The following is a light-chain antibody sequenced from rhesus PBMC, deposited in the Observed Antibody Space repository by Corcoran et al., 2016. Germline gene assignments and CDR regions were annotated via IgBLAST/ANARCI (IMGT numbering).Light chain of an antibody. CDR3: QQFSIRPLT. V-gene: IGKV1-22*01. CDR2: KAS. Sequence: DIQMTQSPSSLSASVGDTVTITCRASQDISHWLAWYQQSPGKAPKLQFYKASSLKSGVPSRFTGSGSGTDFTLTISSLQSEDFGTYYCQQFSIRPLTFGGGTKVEI. J-gene: IGKJ4*01. CDR1: QDISHW.